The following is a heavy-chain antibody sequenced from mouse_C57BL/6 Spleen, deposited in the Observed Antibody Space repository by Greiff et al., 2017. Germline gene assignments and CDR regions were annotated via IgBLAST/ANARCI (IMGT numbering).Heavy chain of an antibody. D-gene: IGHD1-1*01. V-gene: IGHV1-82*01. J-gene: IGHJ4*01. CDR2: IYPGDGDT. Sequence: QVQLQQSGPELVKPGASVKISCKASGYAFSSSWMNWVKQRPGKGLEWIGRIYPGDGDTNYNGKFKGKATLTADKSSSTAYMQLSSLTSEDSAVYFCAILLRGDARDYWGQGTSVTVSS. CDR3: AILLRGDARDY. CDR1: GYAFSSSW.